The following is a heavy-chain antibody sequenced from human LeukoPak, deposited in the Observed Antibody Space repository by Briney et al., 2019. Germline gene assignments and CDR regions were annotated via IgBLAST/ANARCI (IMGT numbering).Heavy chain of an antibody. CDR1: GFTFSDYY. D-gene: IGHD3-22*01. CDR2: ISSSGSTT. Sequence: GGSLRLSCAASGFTFSDYYMSWIRQAPGKGLEWVSYISSSGSTTYYADSVKGRFTISRDNSKNTLYLQMNSLRAEDTAVYYCAKPFYYDSSGYYQDWGQGTLVTVSS. CDR3: AKPFYYDSSGYYQD. V-gene: IGHV3-11*01. J-gene: IGHJ4*02.